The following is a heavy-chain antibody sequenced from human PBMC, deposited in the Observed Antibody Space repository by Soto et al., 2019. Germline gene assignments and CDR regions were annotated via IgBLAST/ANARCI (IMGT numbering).Heavy chain of an antibody. J-gene: IGHJ4*02. CDR3: ARGIEPYSSSWLGIDY. Sequence: GASVKVSCKASGYTFTSYGISWVRQAPGQGLEWMGWISAYNGNTNYAQKLQGRVTMTTDTSTSTAYMELRSLRSDDTAVYYCARGIEPYSSSWLGIDYWGQGTLVTVSS. V-gene: IGHV1-18*01. CDR2: ISAYNGNT. CDR1: GYTFTSYG. D-gene: IGHD6-13*01.